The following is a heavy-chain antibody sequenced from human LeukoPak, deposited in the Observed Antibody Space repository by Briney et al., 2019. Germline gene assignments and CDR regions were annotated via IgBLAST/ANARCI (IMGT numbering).Heavy chain of an antibody. CDR3: ARDKVVGATYFDY. J-gene: IGHJ4*02. V-gene: IGHV3-30*02. D-gene: IGHD1-26*01. Sequence: GGSLRLSCAASGFIFSDYGMHWVRQAPGKGLEWVAFIRYDGNSQFYADSVKGRFTISRDNAKNSLYLQMNSLRADDTAVYYCARDKVVGATYFDYWGQGTLVTVSS. CDR1: GFIFSDYG. CDR2: IRYDGNSQ.